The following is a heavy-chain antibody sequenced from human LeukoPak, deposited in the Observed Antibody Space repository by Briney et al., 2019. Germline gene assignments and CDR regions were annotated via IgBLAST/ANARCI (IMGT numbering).Heavy chain of an antibody. CDR2: ISSDTIYT. Sequence: PGGSLRLSCAASGFTFSDSYMSWIRQAPGKGLEWVSYISSDTIYTIYADSVKGRFTISRDNAKNTLYLQMNSLRAEDTAVYYCARDGYNSDFGDYWGQGTLVTVSS. D-gene: IGHD5-24*01. J-gene: IGHJ4*02. CDR1: GFTFSDSY. V-gene: IGHV3-11*06. CDR3: ARDGYNSDFGDY.